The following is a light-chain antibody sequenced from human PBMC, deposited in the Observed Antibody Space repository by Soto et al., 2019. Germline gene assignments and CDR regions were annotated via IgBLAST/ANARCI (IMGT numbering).Light chain of an antibody. J-gene: IGKJ1*01. CDR2: GAF. CDR1: QSISSN. Sequence: EIMMTQSPATLSVSPGERATLSCRASQSISSNLAWYQQKPGQAPRLLIYGAFTRATGIPARFSGSGSGTEFTLTISSLQAEDLAVYFCQQYNYRCTFGHGTKVDIK. V-gene: IGKV3-15*01. CDR3: QQYNYRCT.